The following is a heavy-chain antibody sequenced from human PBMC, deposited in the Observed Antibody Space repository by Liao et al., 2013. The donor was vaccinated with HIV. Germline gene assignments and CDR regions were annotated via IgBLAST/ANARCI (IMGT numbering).Heavy chain of an antibody. V-gene: IGHV4-4*07. Sequence: QVRLQQSSTGLVRPSETLPLTCTVSGGSISSYQWNWIRQPAGKGLEWIGRIYTSGSTNYNPSLKSRVTMSVDTSKNQFSLKLTSVTAADTAVYYCARARWGYDTSGLRLYYHYMDVWGKGATVTVSS. CDR1: GGSISSYQ. J-gene: IGHJ6*03. D-gene: IGHD3-22*01. CDR2: IYTSGST. CDR3: ARARWGYDTSGLRLYYHYMDV.